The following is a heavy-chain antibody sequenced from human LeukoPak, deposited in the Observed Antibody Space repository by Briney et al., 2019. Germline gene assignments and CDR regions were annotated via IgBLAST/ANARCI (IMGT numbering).Heavy chain of an antibody. D-gene: IGHD3-3*01. J-gene: IGHJ3*02. V-gene: IGHV1-18*01. CDR2: ISAYNGNT. CDR3: ARDVPRDRYDFWSGYYTSAFDI. CDR1: GYTFTSYD. Sequence: ASVKVSCKASGYTFTSYDISWVRQAPGQGLEWMGWISAYNGNTNYAQKLQGRVTMTTDTSTSTAYMELRSLRSDDTAVYYCARDVPRDRYDFWSGYYTSAFDIWGQGTMVTVSS.